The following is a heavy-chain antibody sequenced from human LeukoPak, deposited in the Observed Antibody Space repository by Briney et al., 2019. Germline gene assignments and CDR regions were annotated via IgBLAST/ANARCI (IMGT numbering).Heavy chain of an antibody. D-gene: IGHD2-15*01. CDR3: ARSCGTVDR. V-gene: IGHV3-74*01. Sequence: GGSLRLSCAASGFTFSSCWMHWVRQAPGKGLMWVSRINPDGSSTNYADSVQGRLTIFRDNAKNTLYLQMNSLRAEDTAVYYCARSCGTVDRWGQGTMVTVSS. CDR2: INPDGSST. J-gene: IGHJ3*01. CDR1: GFTFSSCW.